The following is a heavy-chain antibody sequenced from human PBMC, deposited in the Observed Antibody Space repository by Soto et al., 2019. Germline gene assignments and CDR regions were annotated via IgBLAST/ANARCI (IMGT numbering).Heavy chain of an antibody. CDR3: ARVNGSGFNWFDP. D-gene: IGHD3-10*01. Sequence: EVQLVESGGGLVQPGGSLRLSCAASGFTFSSYWMSWVRQAPGKGLEWVANIKQDGSEKYYVDSVKGRFTISRDNAKNSLYLQRNSMRAEDAAVYYCARVNGSGFNWFDPWGQGTLVTVSS. CDR1: GFTFSSYW. J-gene: IGHJ5*02. V-gene: IGHV3-7*05. CDR2: IKQDGSEK.